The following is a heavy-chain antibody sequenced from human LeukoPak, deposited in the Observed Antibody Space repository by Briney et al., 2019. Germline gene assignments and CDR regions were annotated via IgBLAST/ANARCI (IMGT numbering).Heavy chain of an antibody. CDR1: GYTFTSYG. J-gene: IGHJ5*02. V-gene: IGHV1-18*04. CDR3: ARGESCSGGSCYPVLYNWFDP. D-gene: IGHD2-15*01. Sequence: GASVTVSFKASGYTFTSYGISWVRQAPGQGRAWMGCISAYNGNTNYAQKLQGRVTITTDTSTSTAYMELRSLRSDDTAVYYCARGESCSGGSCYPVLYNWFDPWGQGTLVTVSS. CDR2: ISAYNGNT.